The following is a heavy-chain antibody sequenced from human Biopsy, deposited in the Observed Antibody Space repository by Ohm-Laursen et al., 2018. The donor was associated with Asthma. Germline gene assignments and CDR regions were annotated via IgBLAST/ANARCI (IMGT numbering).Heavy chain of an antibody. D-gene: IGHD2-8*01. CDR1: GGTFNNYA. V-gene: IGHV1-69*01. J-gene: IGHJ6*02. CDR3: AKARCYYYYGMDV. Sequence: GSSVKVSCKASGGTFNNYAINWVRQAPGQGLEWMGGISPIFGSTAYAQKFQGRVTITADVFTSTVYMELSGLRSEDTAVLYCAKARCYYYYGMDVWGPGTTVTVSS. CDR2: ISPIFGST.